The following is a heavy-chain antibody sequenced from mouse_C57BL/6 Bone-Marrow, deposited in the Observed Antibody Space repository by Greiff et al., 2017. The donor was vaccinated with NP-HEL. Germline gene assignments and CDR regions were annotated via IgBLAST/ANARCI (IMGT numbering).Heavy chain of an antibody. CDR2: IHPNSGST. J-gene: IGHJ2*01. CDR3: ASNYYGSSSYFDY. V-gene: IGHV1-64*01. CDR1: GYTFTSYW. Sequence: QVQLQQPGAELVKPGASVKLSCKASGYTFTSYWMHWVKQRPGQGLEWIGMIHPNSGSTNYNEKFKSKATLTVDKSSSTAYMQLSSLTSEDSAVYYCASNYYGSSSYFDYWGQGTTLTVSS. D-gene: IGHD1-1*01.